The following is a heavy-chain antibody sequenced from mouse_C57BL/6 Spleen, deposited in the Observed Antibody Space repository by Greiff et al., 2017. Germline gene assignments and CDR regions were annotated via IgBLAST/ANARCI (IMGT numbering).Heavy chain of an antibody. V-gene: IGHV1-80*01. Sequence: QVQLQQSGAELVKPGASVKISCKASGYAFSSYWMNWVKQRPGKGLEWIGQIYPGDGDTNYNGKFKGKATLTADKSSRTAYMQLSSLTSEDSAVYFCARSYYYGSSYGYFDVWGTGTTVTVSS. D-gene: IGHD1-1*01. CDR1: GYAFSSYW. CDR2: IYPGDGDT. CDR3: ARSYYYGSSYGYFDV. J-gene: IGHJ1*03.